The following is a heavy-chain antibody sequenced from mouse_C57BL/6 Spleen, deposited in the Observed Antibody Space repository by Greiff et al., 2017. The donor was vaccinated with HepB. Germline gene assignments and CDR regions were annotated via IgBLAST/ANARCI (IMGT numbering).Heavy chain of an antibody. CDR3: ARDWYDYDPYWYFDV. D-gene: IGHD2-4*01. Sequence: EVMLVESEGGLVQPGSSMKLSCTASGFTFSDYYMAWVRQVPEKGLEWVANINYDGSSTYYLDSLKSRFIISRDNAKNILYLQMSSLKSEDTATYYCARDWYDYDPYWYFDVWGTGTTVTVSS. J-gene: IGHJ1*03. CDR2: INYDGSST. V-gene: IGHV5-16*01. CDR1: GFTFSDYY.